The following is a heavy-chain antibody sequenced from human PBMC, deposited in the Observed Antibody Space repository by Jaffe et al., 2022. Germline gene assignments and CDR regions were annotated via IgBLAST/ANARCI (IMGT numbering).Heavy chain of an antibody. V-gene: IGHV3-30*02. CDR3: AKDGYSSQYYFDY. Sequence: QVQLVESGGGVVQPGGSLRLSCAASGFTFSSYGMHWVRQAPGKGLEWVAFIRYDGSNKYYADSVKGRFTISRDNSKNTLYLQMNSLRAEDTAVYYCAKDGYSSQYYFDYWGQGTLVTVSS. J-gene: IGHJ4*02. CDR2: IRYDGSNK. D-gene: IGHD5-18*01. CDR1: GFTFSSYG.